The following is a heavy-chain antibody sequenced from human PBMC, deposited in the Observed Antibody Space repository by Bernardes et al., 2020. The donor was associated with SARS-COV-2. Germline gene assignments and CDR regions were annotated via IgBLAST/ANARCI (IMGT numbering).Heavy chain of an antibody. Sequence: ASVKVSCTASGYTFSDFYIHWLRQAPGQGLEWMGWIIPKSGSTNHAQKFQGRVTMTRDTSITTDYMELSSLTSDDTAVYYCARTFYYDRGGDSLFDLWGQGTPITVSS. J-gene: IGHJ4*02. CDR2: IIPKSGST. V-gene: IGHV1-2*02. CDR1: GYTFSDFY. D-gene: IGHD2-21*01. CDR3: ARTFYYDRGGDSLFDL.